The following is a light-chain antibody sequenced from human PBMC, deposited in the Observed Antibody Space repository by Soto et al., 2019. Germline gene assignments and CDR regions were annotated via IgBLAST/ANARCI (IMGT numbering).Light chain of an antibody. Sequence: EIVLTQSPATLSLSPGERATLSCRASQSVNSYLAWYQQKPGQAPRRLTYYASNRATGIPARFSGSGSGTDFTLTISSLEPKDFAVYYCQQGGTFGQGTRLEIK. J-gene: IGKJ5*01. V-gene: IGKV3-11*01. CDR1: QSVNSY. CDR2: YAS. CDR3: QQGGT.